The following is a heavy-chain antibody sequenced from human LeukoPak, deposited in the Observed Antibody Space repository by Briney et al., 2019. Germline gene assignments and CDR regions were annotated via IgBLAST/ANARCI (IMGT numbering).Heavy chain of an antibody. CDR1: GGSFSGYY. J-gene: IGHJ6*03. V-gene: IGHV4-34*01. CDR3: ARGTSSSWYTPYYYYMDV. D-gene: IGHD6-13*01. CDR2: INHSGST. Sequence: SETLSLTCAVYGGSFSGYYWSWIRQPPGKGLEWIGEINHSGSTNYNPSLKSRVTISVDTSKNQFSLKLSSVTAADTAVYYCARGTSSSWYTPYYYYMDVWGKGTTVTVSS.